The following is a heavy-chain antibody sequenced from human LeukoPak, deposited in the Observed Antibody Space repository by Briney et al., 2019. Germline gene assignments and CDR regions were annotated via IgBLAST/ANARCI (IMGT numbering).Heavy chain of an antibody. J-gene: IGHJ4*02. V-gene: IGHV1-3*01. CDR1: GYTFTSYA. CDR3: ARARGDTYYYDSSGYQEIDY. D-gene: IGHD3-22*01. CDR2: INAGNGNT. Sequence: ASVKVSCKASGYTFTSYAMHWVRQAPGQRLEWMGWINAGNGNTKYSQKFQGRVTITRDTSASTAYMELSSLRSEDTAVYNCARARGDTYYYDSSGYQEIDYWGQGTLVTVSS.